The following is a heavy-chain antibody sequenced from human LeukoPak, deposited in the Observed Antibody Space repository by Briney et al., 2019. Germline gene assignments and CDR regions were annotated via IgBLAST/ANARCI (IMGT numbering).Heavy chain of an antibody. Sequence: ASVKVSCKASGYTFTGYYMHWVRQAPGQGLEWVGWINGKRGDTNYAQNFQDRVTMTRDTSTSTVYMELSRLTVDDTAVYYCARDHDWGVDYWGQGTLVTVSS. J-gene: IGHJ4*02. CDR3: ARDHDWGVDY. V-gene: IGHV1-2*02. D-gene: IGHD7-27*01. CDR1: GYTFTGYY. CDR2: INGKRGDT.